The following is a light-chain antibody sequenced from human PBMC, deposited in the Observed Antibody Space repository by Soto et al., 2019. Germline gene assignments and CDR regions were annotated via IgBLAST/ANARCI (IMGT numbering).Light chain of an antibody. CDR3: QQYGSSLSIT. Sequence: EVVLTQSPGTLSLPPGERATLSCRASQSVSSNYFAWYQQKPGQAPRLLIHGASRRATGIPDRFSGSGSGTDFTLTISRLEPEDFAVYYCQQYGSSLSITFGQGTRLEIK. V-gene: IGKV3-20*01. J-gene: IGKJ5*01. CDR2: GAS. CDR1: QSVSSNY.